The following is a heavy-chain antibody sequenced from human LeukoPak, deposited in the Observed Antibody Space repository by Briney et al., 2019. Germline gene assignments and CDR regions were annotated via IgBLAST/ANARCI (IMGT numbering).Heavy chain of an antibody. CDR3: VRDGGVSGYDLLDY. D-gene: IGHD5-12*01. Sequence: GGSLRLSCAASGFTLSSHPMNWVRHGPGKGLEWVSWISSDSSILYYADSVKGRLIISRDNSKSTLYLVMNSLRAEDTAVYYCVRDGGVSGYDLLDYWGQGTLVTVSS. J-gene: IGHJ4*02. CDR1: GFTLSSHP. CDR2: ISSDSSIL. V-gene: IGHV3-48*01.